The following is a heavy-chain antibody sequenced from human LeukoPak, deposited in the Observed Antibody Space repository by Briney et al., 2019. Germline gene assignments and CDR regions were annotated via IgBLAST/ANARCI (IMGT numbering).Heavy chain of an antibody. CDR2: ISSSAGNT. Sequence: GGSLRLSCAASGFTFSSYAMSWVRRAPGKGLEWVSAISSSAGNTYYADSVKGRFTISRDNAKNSLYLHMNNLRAEDTALYYCAREAGDSSGWSDWGQGTLVTVSS. V-gene: IGHV3-23*01. CDR1: GFTFSSYA. D-gene: IGHD6-19*01. J-gene: IGHJ4*02. CDR3: AREAGDSSGWSD.